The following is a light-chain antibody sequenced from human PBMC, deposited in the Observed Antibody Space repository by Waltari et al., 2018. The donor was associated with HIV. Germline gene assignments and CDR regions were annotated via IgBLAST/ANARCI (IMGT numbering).Light chain of an antibody. CDR1: QSVSSN. CDR3: QQYNNWPPLT. V-gene: IGKV3-15*01. CDR2: GAS. J-gene: IGKJ4*01. Sequence: EIVMTQSPAPLSLSQGARVTLSCRASQSVSSNLAWYQQRPGQAPRLLSYGASTRATGIPARFSGSGSGTEFTLTISSLQSEDFAVYYCQQYNNWPPLTFGGGTKVEIK.